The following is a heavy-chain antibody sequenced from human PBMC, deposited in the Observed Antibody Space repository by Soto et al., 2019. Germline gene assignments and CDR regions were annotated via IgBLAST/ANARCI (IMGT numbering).Heavy chain of an antibody. CDR2: IDWDDDK. CDR1: GFSLSTSGMC. Sequence: SGPTLVNPTQTLTLTCTFSGFSLSTSGMCVSWIRQPPGKALEWLALIDWDDDKYYSTSLKTRLTISKDTSKNQVVLTMTNMDPVGTATYYCARTTITIWGSADYYYGMDVWGQGTTVTVSS. V-gene: IGHV2-70*01. D-gene: IGHD3-3*01. J-gene: IGHJ6*02. CDR3: ARTTITIWGSADYYYGMDV.